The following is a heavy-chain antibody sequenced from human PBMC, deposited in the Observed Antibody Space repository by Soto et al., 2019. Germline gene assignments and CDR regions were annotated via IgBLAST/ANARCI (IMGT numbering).Heavy chain of an antibody. Sequence: DSLKGRFTISRDNAKNSLYLQMSSLRSEDTAVYYCARPSSSSWYNLDYWGQGTLVTVSS. V-gene: IGHV3-7*03. J-gene: IGHJ4*02. D-gene: IGHD6-13*01. CDR3: ARPSSSSWYNLDY.